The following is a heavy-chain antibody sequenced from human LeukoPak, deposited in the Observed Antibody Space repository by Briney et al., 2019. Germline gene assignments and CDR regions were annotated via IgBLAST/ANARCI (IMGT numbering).Heavy chain of an antibody. CDR1: GSTFSSYA. CDR3: AKLGSCSGTSCDYYFDY. D-gene: IGHD2-2*01. J-gene: IGHJ4*02. CDR2: ICGSGGST. V-gene: IGHV3-23*01. Sequence: GGALRLSCAASGSTFSSYAMSWVRQAPGKGLAGVSAICGSGGSTYYADSVKGRFTISRDNSKNTLYLQMNSLRAEDTAVYYCAKLGSCSGTSCDYYFDYWGQGTLVTVSS.